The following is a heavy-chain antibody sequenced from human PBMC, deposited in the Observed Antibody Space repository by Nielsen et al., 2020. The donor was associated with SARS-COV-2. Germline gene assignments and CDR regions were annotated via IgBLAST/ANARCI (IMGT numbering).Heavy chain of an antibody. J-gene: IGHJ4*02. V-gene: IGHV3-23*01. CDR3: AKVVEVTRHFDY. D-gene: IGHD2-15*01. Sequence: GESLKISCAASGITFSTYAMSWVRQAPGKGLEWVSAISGSGNSAHYADSAKGRFTISRDNSKNTLYLQMNSLRAEDTAVYYCAKVVEVTRHFDYWGQGSLVTVSP. CDR2: ISGSGNSA. CDR1: GITFSTYA.